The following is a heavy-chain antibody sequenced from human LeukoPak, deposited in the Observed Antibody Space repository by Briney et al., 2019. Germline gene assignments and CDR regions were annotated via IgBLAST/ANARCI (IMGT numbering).Heavy chain of an antibody. D-gene: IGHD6-13*01. Sequence: PGGSLRLSYAASGFTFSSYAMHWVRQAPGKGLEWVAVISYGGSNKYYADSVKGRFTISRDNSKNTLYLQMNSLRAEDTAVYYCAREAPYSSSWYIGYWGQGTLVTVSS. CDR2: ISYGGSNK. J-gene: IGHJ4*02. CDR1: GFTFSSYA. CDR3: AREAPYSSSWYIGY. V-gene: IGHV3-30-3*01.